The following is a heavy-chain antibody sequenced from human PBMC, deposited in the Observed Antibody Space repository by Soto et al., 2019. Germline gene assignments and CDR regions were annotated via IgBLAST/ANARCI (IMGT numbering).Heavy chain of an antibody. V-gene: IGHV4-39*01. CDR1: GGSISSSSYY. Sequence: QLQLQESGPGLVKPSETLSLTCTVSGGSISSSSYYWGWIRQPPGKGLEWIGSIYYSGSTYYNPSLKSRVTISVDTSKNQFSLKLSSVTAADTAVYYCARHQLGRYFDWLLPNYGMDVWGQGTTVTVSS. CDR2: IYYSGST. J-gene: IGHJ6*02. D-gene: IGHD3-9*01. CDR3: ARHQLGRYFDWLLPNYGMDV.